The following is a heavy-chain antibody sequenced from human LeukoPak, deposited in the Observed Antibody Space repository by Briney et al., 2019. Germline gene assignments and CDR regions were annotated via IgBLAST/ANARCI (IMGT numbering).Heavy chain of an antibody. CDR1: GHTFTRYG. V-gene: IGHV1-18*01. D-gene: IGHD2-15*01. J-gene: IGHJ3*02. CDR2: ISAYNGNT. Sequence: ASVKVSCKASGHTFTRYGISWVRQSPRQELECRGWISAYNGNTNYAHKLQGRVTMTTDTSTSTAYMELRSLRSDDTAVYYCASSAVVVVAATQFGSPLDPFDIWGQGTMVTVSS. CDR3: ASSAVVVVAATQFGSPLDPFDI.